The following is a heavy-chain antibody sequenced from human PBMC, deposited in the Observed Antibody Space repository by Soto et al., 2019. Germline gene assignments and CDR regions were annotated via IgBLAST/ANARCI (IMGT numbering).Heavy chain of an antibody. Sequence: QVQLQESGPGLVKPSETLSLTCTVPGGSISPYYWCWIRQSPGKGLEWIGYISYTGSTNHNPSLERRVTMSVDTSKNQFSLKLRSVTAADTAVYFCARDGGTNLPPRYYYYFGMDVWGQGTTVIVSS. CDR1: GGSISPYY. CDR3: ARDGGTNLPPRYYYYFGMDV. CDR2: ISYTGST. D-gene: IGHD2-8*01. J-gene: IGHJ6*02. V-gene: IGHV4-59*01.